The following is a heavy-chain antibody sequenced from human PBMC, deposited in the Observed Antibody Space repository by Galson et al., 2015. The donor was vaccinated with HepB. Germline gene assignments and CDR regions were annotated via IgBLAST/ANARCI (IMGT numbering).Heavy chain of an antibody. V-gene: IGHV3-30-3*01. CDR1: GFTFSTNN. J-gene: IGHJ4*02. CDR3: ARDFGWNFDY. CDR2: ISPDGDTA. D-gene: IGHD3-10*01. Sequence: SLRLSCAASGFTFSTNNMHWVRQAPVKGLEWLTIISPDGDTAYYADSVKGRFTISRDNSKSTLFLQVDSLRPEDTAVYYCARDFGWNFDYWGQGTLVTVSS.